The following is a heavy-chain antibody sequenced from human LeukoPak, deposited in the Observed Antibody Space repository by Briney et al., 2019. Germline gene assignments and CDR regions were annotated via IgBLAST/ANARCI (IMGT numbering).Heavy chain of an antibody. Sequence: PGRSLRLSCAASGFTFDDYAMHWVRQAPGKGLEWVSGISWNSGSIGYADSVKGRFTISRDNAKNTLYLQMNSLRAEDTAVYYCARASPRLGKFDYWGQGTLVTVSS. J-gene: IGHJ4*02. D-gene: IGHD1-26*01. CDR3: ARASPRLGKFDY. CDR1: GFTFDDYA. V-gene: IGHV3-9*01. CDR2: ISWNSGSI.